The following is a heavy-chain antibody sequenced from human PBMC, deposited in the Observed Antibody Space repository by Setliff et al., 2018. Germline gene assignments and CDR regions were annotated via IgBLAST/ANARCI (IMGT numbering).Heavy chain of an antibody. Sequence: PSETLSLTCTVSGGSISSGYYWSWIRQPPGKGLEWIGEINHSGSTNYNPSLKSRVTISVDTSKNQFSLKLSSVTAADTAVYYCAKGPDSSGYQGWFDPWGQGTLVTVSS. CDR3: AKGPDSSGYQGWFDP. CDR1: GGSISSGYY. D-gene: IGHD3-22*01. CDR2: INHSGST. V-gene: IGHV4-34*01. J-gene: IGHJ5*02.